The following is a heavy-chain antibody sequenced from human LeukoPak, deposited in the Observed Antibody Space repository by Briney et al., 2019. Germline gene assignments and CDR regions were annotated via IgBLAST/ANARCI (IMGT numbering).Heavy chain of an antibody. CDR2: IHHSGGT. J-gene: IGHJ4*02. Sequence: PGGSLRLSCAASGFTFSDYYMSWVRQPPGKGLEWVATIHHSGGTYHNPSLKGRVTISVDTSKNQFSLTLTSVTAADTAVYYCARQQSSSFLRRGYIESWGQGTLVTVSS. D-gene: IGHD6-13*01. CDR1: GFTFSDYY. CDR3: ARQQSSSFLRRGYIES. V-gene: IGHV4-34*01.